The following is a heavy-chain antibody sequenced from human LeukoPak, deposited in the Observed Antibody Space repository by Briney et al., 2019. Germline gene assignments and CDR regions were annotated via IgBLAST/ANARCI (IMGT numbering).Heavy chain of an antibody. J-gene: IGHJ4*02. Sequence: AAVKVSCKASGYTFTDYYMHWVRQAPGQGLEWMGWINPNSGDTHYAQKFQGRVAMTRDTSISTAYMELSRLRSDDTAVYYCARDRGSSWYVDYWGQGTLVTVSS. D-gene: IGHD6-13*01. CDR1: GYTFTDYY. V-gene: IGHV1-2*02. CDR3: ARDRGSSWYVDY. CDR2: INPNSGDT.